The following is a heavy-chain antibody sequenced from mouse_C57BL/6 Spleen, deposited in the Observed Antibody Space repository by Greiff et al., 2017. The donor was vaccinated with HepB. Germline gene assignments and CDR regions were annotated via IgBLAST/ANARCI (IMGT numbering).Heavy chain of an antibody. Sequence: EVQLQQSGAELVRPGASVKLSCTASGFNIKDDYMHWVKQRPEQGLEWIGWIDPENGDTEYASKFQGKATITADTSSNTAYLQLSSLTSEDTAVYYCTTGLRGWFAYWGQESLVTVSA. V-gene: IGHV14-4*01. CDR1: GFNIKDDY. CDR3: TTGLRGWFAY. J-gene: IGHJ3*01. CDR2: IDPENGDT. D-gene: IGHD2-4*01.